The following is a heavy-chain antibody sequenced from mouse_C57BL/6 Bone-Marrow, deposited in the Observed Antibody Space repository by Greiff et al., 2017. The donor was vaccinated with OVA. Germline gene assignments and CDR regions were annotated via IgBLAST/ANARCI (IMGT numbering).Heavy chain of an antibody. Sequence: EVQVVESGGGLVKPGGSLKLSCAASGFTFSSYAMSWVRQTPEKRLEWVATISDGGSYTYYQDNVKGRFTIARDNAKNNQYLQRSQLKSEDTAMYYCTIWGWLLWFAYWGPGTLVTVSA. CDR2: ISDGGSYT. D-gene: IGHD2-3*01. J-gene: IGHJ3*01. CDR3: TIWGWLLWFAY. CDR1: GFTFSSYA. V-gene: IGHV5-4*01.